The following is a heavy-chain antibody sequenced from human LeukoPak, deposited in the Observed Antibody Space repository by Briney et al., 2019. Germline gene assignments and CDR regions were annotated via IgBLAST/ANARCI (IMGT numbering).Heavy chain of an antibody. Sequence: GGSLRLSCEAPGFIFDDFAMHWARQAPGKGLEWVSLISGLGRSTYYADSVKGRFTISRDNRKNSLYLQMNSLRAEDTALYYCAKDKGYQWLERFDYWGQGTLVTVSS. J-gene: IGHJ4*02. D-gene: IGHD6-19*01. CDR2: ISGLGRST. CDR1: GFIFDDFA. V-gene: IGHV3-43*02. CDR3: AKDKGYQWLERFDY.